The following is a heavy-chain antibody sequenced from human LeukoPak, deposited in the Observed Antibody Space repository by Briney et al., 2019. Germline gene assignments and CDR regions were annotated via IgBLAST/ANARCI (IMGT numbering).Heavy chain of an antibody. Sequence: GGSLRLSCAASGFTFSSYAMSWVRRAPGKGLEWVSAISGSGGSTYYADSVKGRFTISRDNSKNTLYLQMNSLRAEDTAVYYCAAYCSSTSCLDYWGQGTLVTVSS. J-gene: IGHJ4*02. D-gene: IGHD2-2*01. CDR2: ISGSGGST. CDR3: AAYCSSTSCLDY. CDR1: GFTFSSYA. V-gene: IGHV3-23*01.